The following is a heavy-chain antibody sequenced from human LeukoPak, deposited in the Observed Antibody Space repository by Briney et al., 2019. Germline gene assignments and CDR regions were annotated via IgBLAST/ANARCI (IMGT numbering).Heavy chain of an antibody. V-gene: IGHV3-21*01. Sequence: GGSLRLSCAASGFTFSSYSMNWVRQAPGKGLEWVSSISSSSSYIYYADSVKGRFTISRVNAKNPLYLQMNSLRAEDTAVYYCARDGGNSDAFDIWGQGTMVTVSS. CDR3: ARDGGNSDAFDI. J-gene: IGHJ3*02. CDR1: GFTFSSYS. CDR2: ISSSSSYI. D-gene: IGHD4-23*01.